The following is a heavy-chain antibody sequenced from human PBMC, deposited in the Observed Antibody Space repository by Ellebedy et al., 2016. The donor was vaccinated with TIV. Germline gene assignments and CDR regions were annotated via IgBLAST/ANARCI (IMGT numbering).Heavy chain of an antibody. CDR1: GFTFSSYS. CDR3: ARDPSWTPYYGILTLRDY. V-gene: IGHV3-21*01. D-gene: IGHD3-9*01. CDR2: ISSSSSYI. J-gene: IGHJ4*02. Sequence: GESLKISXAASGFTFSSYSMNWVRQAPGKGLEWVSSISSSSSYIYYADSVKGRFTISRDNAKDSLYLQMNSLRDEDTAVYYCARDPSWTPYYGILTLRDYWGQGTLVTVSS.